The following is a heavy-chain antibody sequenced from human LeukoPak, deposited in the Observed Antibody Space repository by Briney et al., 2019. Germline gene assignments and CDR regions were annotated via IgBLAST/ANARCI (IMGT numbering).Heavy chain of an antibody. J-gene: IGHJ5*02. V-gene: IGHV3-64*01. CDR2: ISSNGGST. D-gene: IGHD2-15*01. Sequence: GGSLRLSCAASGFTFSSYAMHWVRQAPGKGLEYVTAISSNGGSTYYANSVKGRFTISRDNSKNTLYLQMGSLRAEDMAVYHCARDMRYCSGGSCYVGDNWFDPWGQGTLVTVSS. CDR3: ARDMRYCSGGSCYVGDNWFDP. CDR1: GFTFSSYA.